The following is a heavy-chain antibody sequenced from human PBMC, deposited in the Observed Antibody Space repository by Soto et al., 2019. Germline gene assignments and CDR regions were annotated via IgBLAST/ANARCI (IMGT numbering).Heavy chain of an antibody. CDR3: AREGRAPVYYYYYGMDV. J-gene: IGHJ6*01. Sequence: QVQLVESGGGVVQPGRSLRLSCAASGFTFSSYAMHWVRQAPGKGLEWVAVISYDGSNKYYADSVKGRFTISRDNSKNTLYLQMNSLRAEDTAVYYCAREGRAPVYYYYYGMDVW. CDR1: GFTFSSYA. CDR2: ISYDGSNK. D-gene: IGHD3-10*01. V-gene: IGHV3-30-3*01.